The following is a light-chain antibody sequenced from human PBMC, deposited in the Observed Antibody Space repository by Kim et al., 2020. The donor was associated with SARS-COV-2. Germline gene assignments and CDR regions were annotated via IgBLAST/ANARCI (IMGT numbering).Light chain of an antibody. J-gene: IGKJ5*01. Sequence: DIQMTQSPSSLSASVGDRVTITCRARQSISSYLNWYQQKPGKAPKLLIYAASSLQSGVPSRFSGSGSGTDFTLTISSLQPEDFATYYCQQSYSNPTITFGQGTRLEIK. CDR1: QSISSY. CDR2: AAS. V-gene: IGKV1-39*01. CDR3: QQSYSNPTIT.